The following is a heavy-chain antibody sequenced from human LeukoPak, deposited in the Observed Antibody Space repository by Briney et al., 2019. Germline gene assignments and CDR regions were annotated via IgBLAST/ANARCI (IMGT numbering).Heavy chain of an antibody. J-gene: IGHJ6*02. Sequence: ASVKVSCKASGCTFTSNGISWVRQAPGQGLEWMGWISAYNGNTNYAQKVQGRVTMTTDTSTSTGYMELRSLRSDDTAVYYCARVAATIYWYYGMDVWGQGTTVTVPS. CDR3: ARVAATIYWYYGMDV. D-gene: IGHD6-13*01. V-gene: IGHV1-18*01. CDR2: ISAYNGNT. CDR1: GCTFTSNG.